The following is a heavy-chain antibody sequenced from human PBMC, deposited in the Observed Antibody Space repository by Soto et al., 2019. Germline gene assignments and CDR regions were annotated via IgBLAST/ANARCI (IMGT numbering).Heavy chain of an antibody. Sequence: SETLSLTCTVSGGSFSSSSYYWGWIRQPPGKGLEWIGSIYYSGSTYYNPSLKSRVTISVDTSKNQFSLKLSSVTAADTAVYYCARQHSSWYGTDYWGQGTLVTVSS. J-gene: IGHJ4*02. D-gene: IGHD6-13*01. CDR3: ARQHSSWYGTDY. V-gene: IGHV4-39*01. CDR1: GGSFSSSSYY. CDR2: IYYSGST.